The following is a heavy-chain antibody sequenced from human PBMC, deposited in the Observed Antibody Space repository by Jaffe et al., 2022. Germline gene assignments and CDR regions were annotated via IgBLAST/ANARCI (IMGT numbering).Heavy chain of an antibody. CDR2: INSDGSST. J-gene: IGHJ4*02. CDR3: ARSHGSTYYYDSSGSAGCLDY. CDR1: GFTFSSYW. D-gene: IGHD3-22*01. Sequence: EVQLVESGGGLVQPGGSLRLSCAASGFTFSSYWMHWVRQAPGKGLVWVSRINSDGSSTSYADSVKGRFTISRDNAKNTLYLQMNSLRAEDTAVYYCARSHGSTYYYDSSGSAGCLDYWGQGTLVTVSS. V-gene: IGHV3-74*01.